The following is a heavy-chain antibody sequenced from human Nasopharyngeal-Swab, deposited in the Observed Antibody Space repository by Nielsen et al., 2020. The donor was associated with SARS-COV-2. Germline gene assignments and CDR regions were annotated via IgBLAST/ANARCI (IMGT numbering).Heavy chain of an antibody. D-gene: IGHD4-23*01. J-gene: IGHJ3*02. V-gene: IGHV1-69*04. Sequence: SVKVSCKAPGGTFSSYAISWVRQAPGQGLEWMGRIIPILGIANYAQKFQGRVTITADKSTSTAYMELSSLRSEDTAVYYCARGDTWVTVVTRRAFDIWGQGTMVTVSS. CDR3: ARGDTWVTVVTRRAFDI. CDR2: IIPILGIA. CDR1: GGTFSSYA.